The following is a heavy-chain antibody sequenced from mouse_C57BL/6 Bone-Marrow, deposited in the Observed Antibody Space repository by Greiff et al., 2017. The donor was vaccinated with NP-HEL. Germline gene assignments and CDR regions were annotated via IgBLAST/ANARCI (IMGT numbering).Heavy chain of an antibody. CDR3: ARLDAPFAY. V-gene: IGHV1-69*01. CDR2: IDPSDSYT. CDR1: GYTFTSYW. Sequence: QVQLKQPGAELVMPGASVKLSCKASGYTFTSYWMHWVKQRPGQGLEWIGEIDPSDSYTNYNQKFKGKSTLTVDKSSSTAHMQLSSLTSEDSAVYYCARLDAPFAYWGQGTLVTVSA. J-gene: IGHJ3*01.